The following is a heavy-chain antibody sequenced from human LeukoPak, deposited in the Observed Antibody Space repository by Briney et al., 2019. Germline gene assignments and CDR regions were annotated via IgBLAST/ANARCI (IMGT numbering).Heavy chain of an antibody. Sequence: SETLSLTCTVSGGSISSSSYYWGWIRQPPGKGLEWIGSIYYSGSTYYNPSLKSRVTISVDTSKNQFSLKLSSVTAADTAVYYCASPELRYFDWLFRFPGYFDYWGQRTLVTVSS. CDR1: GGSISSSSYY. CDR3: ASPELRYFDWLFRFPGYFDY. CDR2: IYYSGST. V-gene: IGHV4-39*01. J-gene: IGHJ4*02. D-gene: IGHD3-9*01.